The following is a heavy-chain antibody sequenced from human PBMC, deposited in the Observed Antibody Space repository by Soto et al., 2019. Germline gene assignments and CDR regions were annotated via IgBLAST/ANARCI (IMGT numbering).Heavy chain of an antibody. Sequence: ASVKVSCKASGGTFSSYAISWVRQAPGQGLEWMGGIIPIFGTANYAQKFQGRVTITADESTSTAYIELSSLRSEDTAVYYCARDLTAHYYGSGSTQPQPPPQLDYWGQGTLVTVSS. CDR1: GGTFSSYA. CDR3: ARDLTAHYYGSGSTQPQPPPQLDY. CDR2: IIPIFGTA. J-gene: IGHJ4*02. D-gene: IGHD3-10*01. V-gene: IGHV1-69*13.